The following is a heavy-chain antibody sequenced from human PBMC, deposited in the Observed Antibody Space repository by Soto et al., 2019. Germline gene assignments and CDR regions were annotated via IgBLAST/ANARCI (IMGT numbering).Heavy chain of an antibody. J-gene: IGHJ6*02. V-gene: IGHV3-30*18. CDR3: AQLYRIDGMDV. CDR1: GFTFSSYG. Sequence: QVQLVESGGGVVQPGRSLRLSCAASGFTFSSYGMHWVRQAPGKGLEWVAVISYDGSNKYYADSVKGRFTISRDNSKNTLYLQMNSLRAEDTAVYYCAQLYRIDGMDVWGQGTTVTVSS. D-gene: IGHD3-16*01. CDR2: ISYDGSNK.